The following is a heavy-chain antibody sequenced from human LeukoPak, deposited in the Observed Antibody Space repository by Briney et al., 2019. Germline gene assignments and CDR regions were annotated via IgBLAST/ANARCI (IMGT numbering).Heavy chain of an antibody. CDR3: AIEEQLGPFDY. V-gene: IGHV4-30-2*01. CDR2: IYHSGST. J-gene: IGHJ4*02. Sequence: PSETLSLTCTVSGGSISSGGYYWSWIRQPPGKGLEWIGYIYHSGSTYYNPSLKSRVTISADRSKNQFSLKLSSVTAADTAVYYCAIEEQLGPFDYWGQGTLVTVSS. CDR1: GGSISSGGYY. D-gene: IGHD6-6*01.